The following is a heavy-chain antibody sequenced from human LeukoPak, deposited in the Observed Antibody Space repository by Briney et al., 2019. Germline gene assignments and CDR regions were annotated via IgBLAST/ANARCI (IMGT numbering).Heavy chain of an antibody. CDR2: IKQDGSEK. J-gene: IGHJ4*02. CDR1: GSTFSNYW. D-gene: IGHD1-7*01. V-gene: IGHV3-7*01. CDR3: AREDDWNYEDY. Sequence: PGGSLRLSCAASGSTFSNYWMSWVRQAPGKGLEWVANIKQDGSEKYYVNSVKGRFTISRDNAKNSLYLQMNSLRAEDTAIYYCAREDDWNYEDYWGQGTLVTVSS.